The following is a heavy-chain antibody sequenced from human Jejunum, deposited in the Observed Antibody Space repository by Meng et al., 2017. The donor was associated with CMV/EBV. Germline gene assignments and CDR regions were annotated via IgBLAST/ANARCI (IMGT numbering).Heavy chain of an antibody. Sequence: YWVGWVRPMPGKGLEWMGMIYPGDSDTKYSPSFQGQVTISADKSISTAYLQWSSLKASDTAKYYCARWDCSTSCYGSYYYYYGMDVWGQGTTVTVSS. CDR3: ARWDCSTSCYGSYYYYYGMDV. D-gene: IGHD2-2*01. CDR1: YW. V-gene: IGHV5-51*01. CDR2: IYPGDSDT. J-gene: IGHJ6*02.